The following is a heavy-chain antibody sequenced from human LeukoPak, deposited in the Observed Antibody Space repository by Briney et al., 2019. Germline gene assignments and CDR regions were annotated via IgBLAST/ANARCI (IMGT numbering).Heavy chain of an antibody. CDR3: ATGIYTSSSFFFDY. Sequence: PGGSLRLSCAASGFTLSNAWVTWVRQAPGEGLEWVGRIGSKVDGGTTDYAAPLNARFTISRDDSKNTLYLQMSSLKTEDTAVYYCATGIYTSSSFFFDYWGQGTLVTVSS. J-gene: IGHJ4*02. CDR2: IGSKVDGGTT. V-gene: IGHV3-15*04. CDR1: GFTLSNAW. D-gene: IGHD6-6*01.